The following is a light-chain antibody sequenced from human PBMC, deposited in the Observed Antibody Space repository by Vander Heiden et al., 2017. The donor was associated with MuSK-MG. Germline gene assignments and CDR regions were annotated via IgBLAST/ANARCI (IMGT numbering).Light chain of an antibody. J-gene: IGKJ3*01. Sequence: DIQMTQSPSSLSASVGDRVTITCRASQSISSYLDWYQQNPGKAPKLLIYGAYSLQSGVPSRSRGCGPGTDFTLTISMVHPEPFATYYCQQCDTNPFTSGHGTKVDIK. V-gene: IGKV1-39*01. CDR3: QQCDTNPFT. CDR1: QSISSY. CDR2: GAY.